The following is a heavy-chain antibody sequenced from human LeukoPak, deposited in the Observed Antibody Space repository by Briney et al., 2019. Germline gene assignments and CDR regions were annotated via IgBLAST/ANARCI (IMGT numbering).Heavy chain of an antibody. D-gene: IGHD6-13*01. Sequence: SETLSLTCTAAGGSISTYYWSWIRQPPGKGLEWVGFIYYSGSTNYNPSLKSRVTISVATSKNQISLKQSSVTAADTAVYYGAQGSSTCANFDYWGQGTMVTVSS. V-gene: IGHV4-59*01. CDR2: IYYSGST. CDR3: AQGSSTCANFDY. CDR1: GGSISTYY. J-gene: IGHJ4*02.